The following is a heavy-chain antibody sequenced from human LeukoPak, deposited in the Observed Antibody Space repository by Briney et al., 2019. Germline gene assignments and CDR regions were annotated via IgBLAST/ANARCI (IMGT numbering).Heavy chain of an antibody. Sequence: GGSLRLSCAASGFTVSSNYMNWVRQAPGKGLEWVSSISSSSRYIYYTDSLKGRFTISRDNAKNSLYLQMNSLRAEDTAVYYCASQVTPRTYYYYYMDVWGKGTTVTVSS. D-gene: IGHD4-23*01. V-gene: IGHV3-21*01. CDR2: ISSSSRYI. J-gene: IGHJ6*03. CDR3: ASQVTPRTYYYYYMDV. CDR1: GFTVSSNY.